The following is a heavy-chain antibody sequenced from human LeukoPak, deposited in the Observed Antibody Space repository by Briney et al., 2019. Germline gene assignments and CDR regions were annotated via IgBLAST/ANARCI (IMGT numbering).Heavy chain of an antibody. CDR2: ISAYNGNT. J-gene: IGHJ5*02. CDR1: GGTFSSYA. CDR3: ARDPFVIAVGPLFDP. V-gene: IGHV1-18*01. D-gene: IGHD6-19*01. Sequence: GSSVKVSCKASGGTFSSYAISWVRQAPGQGLEWMGWISAYNGNTNYAQKLQGRVTMTTDTSTSTAYMELRSLRSDDTAVYYCARDPFVIAVGPLFDPWGQGTLVTVSS.